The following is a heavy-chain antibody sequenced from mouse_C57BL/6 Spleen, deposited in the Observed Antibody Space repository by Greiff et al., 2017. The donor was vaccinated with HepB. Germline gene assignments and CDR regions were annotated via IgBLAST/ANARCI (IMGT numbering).Heavy chain of an antibody. J-gene: IGHJ4*01. CDR1: GYTFTSYG. V-gene: IGHV1-81*01. CDR2: IYPRSGNT. CDR3: ASDYYGSSYPMDY. D-gene: IGHD1-1*01. Sequence: QVQLKQSGAELARPGALVKLSCKASGYTFTSYGISWVKQRTGQGLEWIGEIYPRSGNTYYNEKFKGKATLTADKSSSTAYMELRSLTSEDSAVYFCASDYYGSSYPMDYWGQGTSVTVSS.